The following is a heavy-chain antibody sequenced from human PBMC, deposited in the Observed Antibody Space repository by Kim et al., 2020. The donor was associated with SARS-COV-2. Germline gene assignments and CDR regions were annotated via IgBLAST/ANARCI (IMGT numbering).Heavy chain of an antibody. V-gene: IGHV4-59*01. J-gene: IGHJ5*02. D-gene: IGHD3-9*01. Sequence: YNPSLKSRVTISVDTSKNQFSLKLSSVTAADTAVYYCARTILTGYTWFDPWGQGTLVTVSS. CDR3: ARTILTGYTWFDP.